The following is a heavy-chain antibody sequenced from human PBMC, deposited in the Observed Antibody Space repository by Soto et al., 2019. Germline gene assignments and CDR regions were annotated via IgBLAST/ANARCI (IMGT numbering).Heavy chain of an antibody. V-gene: IGHV3-23*01. D-gene: IGHD3-3*01. J-gene: IGHJ2*01. CDR2: ITGSGGST. CDR3: AKDFFFRAEDGIRDTVPVSAFLLNRSSDL. Sequence: PGKGLEWVSTITGSGGSTYYADSLKGRFTLSTDNSKNTLYLQMSSLRAEATAVYYCAKDFFFRAEDGIRDTVPVSAFLLNRSSDL.